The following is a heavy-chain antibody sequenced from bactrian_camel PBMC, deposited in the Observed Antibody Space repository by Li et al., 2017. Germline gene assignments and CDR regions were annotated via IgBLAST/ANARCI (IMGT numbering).Heavy chain of an antibody. CDR2: INTCTRLT. D-gene: IGHD4*01. CDR3: AAGTRIIVGDYCDGITN. Sequence: VQLVESGGGAVQAGGSLRLSCVVSGHTYGCACVGWFSQAPGKERKGIATINTCTRLTYYDQSVRDRITISQDNAKNIIYLQMNSLTPDDTAMYYCAAGTRIIVGDYCDGITNWGQGTQVTVS. J-gene: IGHJ4*01. CDR1: GHTYGCAC. V-gene: IGHV3-3*01.